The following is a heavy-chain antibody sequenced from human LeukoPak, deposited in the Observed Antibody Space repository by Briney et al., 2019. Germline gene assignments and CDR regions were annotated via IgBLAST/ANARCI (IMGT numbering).Heavy chain of an antibody. CDR1: GGSISSGDYY. CDR3: ARYFRNGYNYFDY. V-gene: IGHV4-30-4*02. Sequence: SETLSLTCTVSGGSISSGDYYWSWIRQPPGKGLEWIGYIYYSGSTYYNPSLKSRVTISVDTSNTQFSLKLSSVTAADTAVYSCARYFRNGYNYFDYWGQGALVTVSS. D-gene: IGHD5-24*01. J-gene: IGHJ4*02. CDR2: IYYSGST.